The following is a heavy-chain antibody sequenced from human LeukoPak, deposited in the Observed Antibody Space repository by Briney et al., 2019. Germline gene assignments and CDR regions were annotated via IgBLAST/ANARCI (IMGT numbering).Heavy chain of an antibody. CDR1: GGTFSSYA. J-gene: IGHJ4*02. CDR3: ARGYDILTGPDY. V-gene: IGHV1-69*13. D-gene: IGHD3-9*01. CDR2: IIPIFGTA. Sequence: GASVKVSCKASGGTFSSYAISWVRQAPGRGLEWMGGIIPIFGTANYAQKFQGRVTITADESTSTAYMELSSLRSEDTAVYYCARGYDILTGPDYWGQGTLVTVSS.